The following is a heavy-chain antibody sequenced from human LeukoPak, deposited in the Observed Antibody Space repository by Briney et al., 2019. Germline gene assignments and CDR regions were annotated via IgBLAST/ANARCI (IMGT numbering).Heavy chain of an antibody. V-gene: IGHV4-59*01. Sequence: SETLSLTCTVSGGSISSYYWSWLRQPPGKGLEWIGYIYYSGSTNYNPSLKSRVTISVDTSKNQFSLKLSSVTAADTAVYYCARAALGYYGSGSPRADAFDIWGQGTMVTVSS. CDR2: IYYSGST. J-gene: IGHJ3*02. CDR1: GGSISSYY. CDR3: ARAALGYYGSGSPRADAFDI. D-gene: IGHD3-10*01.